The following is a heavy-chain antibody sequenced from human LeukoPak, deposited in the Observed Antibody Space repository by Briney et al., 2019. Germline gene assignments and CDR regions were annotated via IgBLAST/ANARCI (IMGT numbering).Heavy chain of an antibody. D-gene: IGHD3-3*01. V-gene: IGHV4-59*11. CDR3: ARELGRGDGYMDV. J-gene: IGHJ6*03. CDR2: IYYSGST. Sequence: SETLSLTCTVSGGSISSHYWSWIRQPPGKGLEWIGYIYYSGSTNYNPSLKSRVTISVDTSKNQFSLKLSSVTAADTAVYYCARELGRGDGYMDVWGEGTTVTVSS. CDR1: GGSISSHY.